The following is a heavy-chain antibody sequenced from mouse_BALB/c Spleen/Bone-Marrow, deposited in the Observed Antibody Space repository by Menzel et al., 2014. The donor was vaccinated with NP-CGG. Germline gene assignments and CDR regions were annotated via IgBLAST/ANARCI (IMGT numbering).Heavy chain of an antibody. J-gene: IGHJ3*01. CDR3: ARGWITTGFAY. CDR2: IRNKANGYTT. CDR1: GFTFTDYY. V-gene: IGHV7-3*02. D-gene: IGHD1-1*01. Sequence: VMLVESGGGLVQPGGSLRLSCATSGFTFTDYYMSWVRQPPGKALEWLGFIRNKANGYTTEYSASVKGRFTISRDNSQSILYLQMNTLRAEGSAAYYCARGWITTGFAYWGQGTLVTVSA.